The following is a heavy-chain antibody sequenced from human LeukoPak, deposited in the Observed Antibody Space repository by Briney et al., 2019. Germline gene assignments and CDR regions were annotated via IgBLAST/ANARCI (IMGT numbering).Heavy chain of an antibody. CDR2: INRGSTDI. V-gene: IGHV3-48*03. D-gene: IGHD2/OR15-2a*01. CDR1: GCTLSNYE. Sequence: PGGSLPLSCPASGCTLSNYEMNWVRQAPAKGLEWVSYINRGSTDIQYADSVKGRFTISRDNAKNSLYLQMNSLRAEDAAVYYCARAVSPTDCNNLRGYFCDNWGQGTLVTVSS. J-gene: IGHJ4*02. CDR3: ARAVSPTDCNNLRGYFCDN.